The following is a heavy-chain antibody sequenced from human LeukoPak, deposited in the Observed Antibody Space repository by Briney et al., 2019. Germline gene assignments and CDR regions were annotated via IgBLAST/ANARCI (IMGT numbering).Heavy chain of an antibody. Sequence: SETLSLTCTVSGGSINNGDYYWNWIRQHPGKGLEWIGYIYYSGSTYYSPSLKSRVTISIDTSKNQFSLKLRSVTAADTAVYYCARAQWSSIYYFDDWGQGTLVTVSS. V-gene: IGHV4-31*03. CDR2: IYYSGST. CDR3: ARAQWSSIYYFDD. D-gene: IGHD2-21*01. J-gene: IGHJ4*02. CDR1: GGSINNGDYY.